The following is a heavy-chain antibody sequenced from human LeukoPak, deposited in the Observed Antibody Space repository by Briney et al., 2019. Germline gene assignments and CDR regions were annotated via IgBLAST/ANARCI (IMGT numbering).Heavy chain of an antibody. V-gene: IGHV3-23*01. CDR3: AKTLSSGWSGKYYFDY. J-gene: IGHJ4*02. CDR2: ISGSGDTT. Sequence: GGSLRLSCEASGFTFSTHAMSWVRQAPGKGLEWVSSISGSGDTTDYADSVKGRFTIYRDNSKSRLSLQMNSLRAEDTAVYYCAKTLSSGWSGKYYFDYWGQGTLVSVSS. CDR1: GFTFSTHA. D-gene: IGHD6-19*01.